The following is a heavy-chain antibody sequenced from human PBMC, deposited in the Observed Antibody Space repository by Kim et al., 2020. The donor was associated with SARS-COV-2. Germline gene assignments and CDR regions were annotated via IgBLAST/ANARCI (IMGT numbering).Heavy chain of an antibody. J-gene: IGHJ4*02. CDR3: ARDWGSGWGE. CDR2: NK. V-gene: IGHV3-30*01. Sequence: NKYCAAPVKGRFTISGDNSKNPLYLQMNSLRAEDTAVYYCARDWGSGWGEWGQGTLVTVSS. D-gene: IGHD6-19*01.